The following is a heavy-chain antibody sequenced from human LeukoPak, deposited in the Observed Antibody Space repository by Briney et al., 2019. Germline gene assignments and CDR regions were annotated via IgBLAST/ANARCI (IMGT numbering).Heavy chain of an antibody. V-gene: IGHV4-30-4*08. CDR2: IYYSGST. Sequence: KPSRTLSLTCTVSGGSISSGEYYWSWIRQPPGKGLEWIGYIYYSGSTYYNPSLKSRVTISVDTSKNQFSLKLSSVTAADTAVYYCARVVLRFLEWLPYFDYWGQGTLVTVSS. D-gene: IGHD3-3*01. J-gene: IGHJ4*02. CDR3: ARVVLRFLEWLPYFDY. CDR1: GGSISSGEYY.